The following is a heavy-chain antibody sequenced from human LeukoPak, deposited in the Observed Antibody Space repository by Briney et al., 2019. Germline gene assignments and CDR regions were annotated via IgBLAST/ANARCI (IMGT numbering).Heavy chain of an antibody. V-gene: IGHV3-23*01. D-gene: IGHD4-23*01. J-gene: IGHJ4*02. Sequence: GGSVRLSCAASGFTFSSYAMSWVRQPPGKGLEWVSAISGSGGSTYSADSVKGRFTISRDNSKNTLYLQMNSLRAEDTAIYYCAKDYGGNAGYFDYWGQGTLVTVSS. CDR2: ISGSGGST. CDR1: GFTFSSYA. CDR3: AKDYGGNAGYFDY.